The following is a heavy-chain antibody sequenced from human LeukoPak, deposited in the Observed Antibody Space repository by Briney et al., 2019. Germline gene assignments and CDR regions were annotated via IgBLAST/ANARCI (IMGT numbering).Heavy chain of an antibody. J-gene: IGHJ4*02. CDR2: ISSSSSTI. Sequence: GGSLRLSCAASGVTFSSYSMNWVRQAPGKGLEWVSYISSSSSTIYYADSVKGRFTISRDNAKNSLYLQMNSLRADDTAVYYCARGRRFLEWLPDYWGQGTLVTVSS. D-gene: IGHD3-3*01. V-gene: IGHV3-48*04. CDR3: ARGRRFLEWLPDY. CDR1: GVTFSSYS.